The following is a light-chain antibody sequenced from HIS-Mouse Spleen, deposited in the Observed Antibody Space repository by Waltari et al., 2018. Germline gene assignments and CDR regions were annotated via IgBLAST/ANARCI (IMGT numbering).Light chain of an antibody. V-gene: IGLV2-23*01. CDR1: SSDVGSYSL. CDR2: EGS. CDR3: CSYAGSSTWV. J-gene: IGLJ3*02. Sequence: QSALTQPASVSGSPGQSITISCTGTSSDVGSYSLVPWYQQPPGKAPKLMIYEGSKRPSGVSNRFSGSKSGNTASLTISGLQAEDEADYYCCSYAGSSTWVFGGGTKLTVL.